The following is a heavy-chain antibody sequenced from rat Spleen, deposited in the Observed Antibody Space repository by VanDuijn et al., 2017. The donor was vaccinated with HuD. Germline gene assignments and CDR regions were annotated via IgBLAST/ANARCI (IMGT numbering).Heavy chain of an antibody. CDR3: ARGWGDY. Sequence: QVQLQQSGTEVAKPGSSVKISCKASGYTFTTYDISWIKQTTGQGLDYIGYIFTGSGVTYYNEKFKGKATLTVDKSSSTAFMQLSSLTPEDTAVYYCARGWGDYWGQGVMVTVS. J-gene: IGHJ2*01. CDR1: GYTFTTYD. D-gene: IGHD1-12*02. V-gene: IGHV1-57*01. CDR2: IFTGSGVT.